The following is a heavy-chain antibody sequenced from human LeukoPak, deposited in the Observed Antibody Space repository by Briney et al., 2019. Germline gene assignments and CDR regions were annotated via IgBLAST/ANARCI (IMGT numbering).Heavy chain of an antibody. CDR2: IFYSGST. CDR3: ARDGVTTADTLDY. D-gene: IGHD4-17*01. J-gene: IGHJ4*02. Sequence: SKTLSLTCTVSGGSISNNFWTWIRQSPGKGLEWIGYIFYSGSTNYNPSLKSRVTISVDTSKNQFSLKLSSVTAADTAVYYCARDGVTTADTLDYWGQGTLVTVSS. V-gene: IGHV4-59*12. CDR1: GGSISNNF.